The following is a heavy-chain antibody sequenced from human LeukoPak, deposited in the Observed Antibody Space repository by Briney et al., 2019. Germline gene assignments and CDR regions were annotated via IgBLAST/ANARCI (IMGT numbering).Heavy chain of an antibody. V-gene: IGHV3-7*01. CDR1: GFTFSSYW. CDR3: ARDRYYDSSGYYYYYYYMDV. Sequence: PGGSLRLSCAASGFTFSSYWMSWVRQAPGKGLEWVANIKQDGSEKYYVDSVKGRFTISRDNAKNSLYLQMSSLRAEDTAVYYCARDRYYDSSGYYYYYYYMDVWGKGTTVTVSS. CDR2: IKQDGSEK. J-gene: IGHJ6*03. D-gene: IGHD3-22*01.